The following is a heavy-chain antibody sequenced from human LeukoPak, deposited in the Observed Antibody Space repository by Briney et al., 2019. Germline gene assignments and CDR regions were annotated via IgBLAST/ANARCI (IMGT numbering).Heavy chain of an antibody. CDR1: GFTFSSYA. J-gene: IGHJ5*02. CDR3: AKDPPAYYYDSSGFNWFDP. CDR2: ISGSGGST. V-gene: IGHV3-23*01. D-gene: IGHD3-22*01. Sequence: GGSLRLSCAASGFTFSSYAMSWVHQAPGKGLEWVSAISGSGGSTYYADSVKGRFTISRDNSKNTLYLQMNSLRAEDTTVYYCAKDPPAYYYDSSGFNWFDPWGQGTLVTVSS.